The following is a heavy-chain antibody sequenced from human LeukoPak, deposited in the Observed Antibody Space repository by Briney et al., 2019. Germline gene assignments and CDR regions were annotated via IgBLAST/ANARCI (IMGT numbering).Heavy chain of an antibody. CDR1: GYTFTTYY. V-gene: IGHV1-46*01. CDR3: ARAPARAYCGGDCYKGYYYMDV. Sequence: GASVKVSCKASGYTFTTYYIHWVRQAPGQGLEWMGIINPSGGTTNYAQKFQGRVTVTRDTSTSTVYMELSSLRYEDTAVYYCARAPARAYCGGDCYKGYYYMDVWGKGTTVTVSS. CDR2: INPSGGTT. D-gene: IGHD2-21*01. J-gene: IGHJ6*03.